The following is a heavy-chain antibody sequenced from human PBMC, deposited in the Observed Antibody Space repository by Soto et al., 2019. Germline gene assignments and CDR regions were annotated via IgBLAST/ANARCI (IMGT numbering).Heavy chain of an antibody. CDR3: ARSYSGYDFRAFDI. CDR1: GVSISSYY. J-gene: IGHJ3*02. V-gene: IGHV4-59*01. D-gene: IGHD5-12*01. CDR2: IYYSGST. Sequence: SETLSVTCTVSGVSISSYYWSWIRQPPGKGLEWIGYIYYSGSTNYNPSLKSRVTISVDTSKNQFSLKLSSVTAADTAVYYCARSYSGYDFRAFDIWGQGTMVTVSS.